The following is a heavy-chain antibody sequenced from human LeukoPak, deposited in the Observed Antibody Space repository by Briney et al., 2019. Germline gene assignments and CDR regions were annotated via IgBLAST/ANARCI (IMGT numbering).Heavy chain of an antibody. Sequence: GGSLRLSCAASGFTFTNYSMNWVRQAPGKGLEWVSYISGNSGTIYYADSVKGRFTISRDNAKNSLYLQMNSLRVEDTAVYYCAGTPGIYQTFDYWGQGTLVTVSS. D-gene: IGHD2-2*01. CDR3: AGTPGIYQTFDY. CDR1: GFTFTNYS. J-gene: IGHJ4*02. V-gene: IGHV3-48*01. CDR2: ISGNSGTI.